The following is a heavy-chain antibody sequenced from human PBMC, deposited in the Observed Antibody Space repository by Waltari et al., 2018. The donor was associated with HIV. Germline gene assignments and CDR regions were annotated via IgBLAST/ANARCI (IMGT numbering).Heavy chain of an antibody. D-gene: IGHD3-10*01. V-gene: IGHV4-39*01. CDR3: ARQSSAWDY. CDR1: GDSVSSFSFY. Sequence: QVQLQESGPRLVKPSGTLSLTCTVSGDSVSSFSFYWGWIRQPPGKGLEWIGSIHFTGSTYYNPSLKSRVTISVDTSRNQFSLRLTFVTATDTAVYYCARQSSAWDYWGQGTLVTVSS. J-gene: IGHJ4*02. CDR2: IHFTGST.